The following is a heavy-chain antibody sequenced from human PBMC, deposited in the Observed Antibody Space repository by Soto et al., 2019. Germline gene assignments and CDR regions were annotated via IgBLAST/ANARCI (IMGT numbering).Heavy chain of an antibody. CDR1: GGSISSSSYY. CDR3: ARLPLGELSFLDY. J-gene: IGHJ4*02. CDR2: IYYSGST. V-gene: IGHV4-39*01. D-gene: IGHD3-16*02. Sequence: PSETLSLTCTVSGGSISSSSYYWGWIRQPPGKGLEWIGSIYYSGSTYYNPSLKSRVTISVDTSKNQFSLKLSSVTAADTAVYYCARLPLGELSFLDYWGQGTLVTVSS.